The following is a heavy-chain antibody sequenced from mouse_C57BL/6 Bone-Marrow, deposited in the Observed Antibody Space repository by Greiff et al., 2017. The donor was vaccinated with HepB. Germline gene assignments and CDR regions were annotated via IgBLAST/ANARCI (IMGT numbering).Heavy chain of an antibody. V-gene: IGHV1-64*01. D-gene: IGHD2-4*01. CDR1: GYTFTSYW. J-gene: IGHJ4*01. CDR2: IHPNSGST. CDR3: ARSRLRRDNSPGYAMDY. Sequence: QVQLQQPGAELVKPGASVKLSCKASGYTFTSYWMHWVKQRPGQGLEWIGMIHPNSGSTNYNEKFKSKATLTVDKSSSTAYMQLSSLTSEDSAVYYCARSRLRRDNSPGYAMDYWGQGTSVTVSS.